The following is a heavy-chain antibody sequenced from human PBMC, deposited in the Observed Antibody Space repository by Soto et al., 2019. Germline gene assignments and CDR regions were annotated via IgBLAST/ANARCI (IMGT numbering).Heavy chain of an antibody. D-gene: IGHD4-17*01. Sequence: SETLSLTCTVSGGSIGSYHWSWVRQPPGKGLEWIASVYYTGTTDYNPSLGSRVTISIDAPGNRFSMEITSVTAADTAVYFCASFSGATYGYYGGGINYWGQGTLVTVSS. CDR1: GGSIGSYH. CDR2: VYYTGTT. V-gene: IGHV4-59*01. CDR3: ASFSGATYGYYGGGINY. J-gene: IGHJ4*02.